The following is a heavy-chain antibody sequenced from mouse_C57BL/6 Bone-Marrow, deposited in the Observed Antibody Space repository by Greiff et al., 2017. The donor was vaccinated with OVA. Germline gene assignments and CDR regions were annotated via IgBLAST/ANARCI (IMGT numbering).Heavy chain of an antibody. CDR1: GFTFSDYG. J-gene: IGHJ2*01. CDR2: ISSGSSTI. CDR3: ASAIFEDY. Sequence: EVKLQESGGGLVKPGGSLKLSCAASGFTFSDYGMHWVRQAPEKGLEWVAYISSGSSTIYYADTVKGRFTISRDNAKNTLFLQMTSLRSEDTAMYYCASAIFEDYWGQGTTLTVSS. V-gene: IGHV5-17*01.